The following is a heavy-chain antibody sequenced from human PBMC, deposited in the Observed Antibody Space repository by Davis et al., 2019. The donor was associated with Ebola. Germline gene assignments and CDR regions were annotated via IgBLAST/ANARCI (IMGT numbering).Heavy chain of an antibody. CDR1: GFTFSNYG. CDR3: SQPGGSGDGFHFGFDV. D-gene: IGHD6-19*01. J-gene: IGHJ6*02. CDR2: ISYDGANK. V-gene: IGHV3-30*18. Sequence: GESLKISCAASGFTFSNYGISWVRQAPGKGLEWVAGISYDGANKDYADFLKGRFTISRDDSKNTVFLQMSSLSTEDTAVYYCSQPGGSGDGFHFGFDVWGQGTTVTVSS.